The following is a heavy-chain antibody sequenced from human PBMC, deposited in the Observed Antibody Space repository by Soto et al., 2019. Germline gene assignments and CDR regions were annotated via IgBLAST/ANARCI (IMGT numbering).Heavy chain of an antibody. CDR2: IWYDGSNK. V-gene: IGHV3-33*01. Sequence: QVQLVESGGGVVQPGRSLRLSCAASGFTFSSYGMHWVRQAPGKGLEWVAVIWYDGSNKYYADSVKGRFTISRDNSKNTLYLQMNSLRAEDTAVYYCARGLYCSGGSCYSGKGGFDPWGQGTLVTVSS. CDR3: ARGLYCSGGSCYSGKGGFDP. D-gene: IGHD2-15*01. CDR1: GFTFSSYG. J-gene: IGHJ5*02.